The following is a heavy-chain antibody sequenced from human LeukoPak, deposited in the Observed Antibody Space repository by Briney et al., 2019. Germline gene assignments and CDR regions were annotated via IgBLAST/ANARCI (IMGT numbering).Heavy chain of an antibody. D-gene: IGHD5-18*01. J-gene: IGHJ4*02. CDR1: GFTFSSYE. CDR2: ISSSGSTI. V-gene: IGHV3-48*03. CDR3: ARRSKRIQLWSRRPGEFDY. Sequence: PGGSLRLSCAASGFTFSSYEMNWVRQAPGKGLEWVSYISSSGSTIYYADSVKGRFTISRDNAKNSLYLQMNSLRAEDTAVYYCARRSKRIQLWSRRPGEFDYWGQGTLVTVSS.